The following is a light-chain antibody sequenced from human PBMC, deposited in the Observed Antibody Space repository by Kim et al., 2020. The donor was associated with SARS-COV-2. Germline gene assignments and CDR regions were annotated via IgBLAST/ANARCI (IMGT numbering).Light chain of an antibody. Sequence: EIVLTQSPGTLSLSPGERATLSCRASQSVSSSYLAWYQQKPGQAPRLLIYGASSRATGIPDRFSGSGSGTDFTLTISRLEPEDFAVYYWQQYGSAFTFGSGTKVDIK. CDR2: GAS. CDR1: QSVSSSY. V-gene: IGKV3-20*01. CDR3: QQYGSAFT. J-gene: IGKJ3*01.